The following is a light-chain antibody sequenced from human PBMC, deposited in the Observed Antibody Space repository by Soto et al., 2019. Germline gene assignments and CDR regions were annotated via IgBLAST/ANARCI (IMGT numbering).Light chain of an antibody. CDR2: GVT. J-gene: IGLJ1*01. CDR3: SSFTSNRIYV. Sequence: QSVLSQPASGCGSPGQSITISCTGNHNDIGTYDYVSWYQQHPGRAPRLLIYGVTTRPSGISDRFSASKSGLTASLTISGLQPEDEADYYCSSFTSNRIYVFGPGTKVTVL. CDR1: HNDIGTYDY. V-gene: IGLV2-14*03.